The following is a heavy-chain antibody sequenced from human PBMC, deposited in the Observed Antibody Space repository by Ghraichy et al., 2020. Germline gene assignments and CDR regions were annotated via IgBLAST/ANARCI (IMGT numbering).Heavy chain of an antibody. Sequence: GGSLRLSCAASGFTFSSYGMHWVRQAPGKGLEWVAFIRYDGSNKYADSVKGRFTISRDNPKNTLYVQMNSLRDEDTAVYYCAKDPFDYGSGSYSQYWGQGTLVSVSS. J-gene: IGHJ4*02. CDR2: IRYDGSNK. D-gene: IGHD3-10*01. CDR3: AKDPFDYGSGSYSQY. V-gene: IGHV3-30*02. CDR1: GFTFSSYG.